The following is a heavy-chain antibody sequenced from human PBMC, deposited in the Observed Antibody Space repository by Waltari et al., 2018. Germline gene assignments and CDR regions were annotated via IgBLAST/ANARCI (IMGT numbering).Heavy chain of an antibody. CDR3: ARDRGYCGGDCYKNLDY. CDR1: GFTFSDYW. CDR2: IKKDGGET. J-gene: IGHJ4*02. Sequence: EVQLVESGGGLVQPGGSLRLSCAASGFTFSDYWMTWVRQAPGEGLEWLANIKKDGGETYYVDSVKGRFTVSRDNAKNSLYLQMSSLRGEDTAVYYCARDRGYCGGDCYKNLDYWGQGTLVAVSS. D-gene: IGHD2-21*01. V-gene: IGHV3-7*01.